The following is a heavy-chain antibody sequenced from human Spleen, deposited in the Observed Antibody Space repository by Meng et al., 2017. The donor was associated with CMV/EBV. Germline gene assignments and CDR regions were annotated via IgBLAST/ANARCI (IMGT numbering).Heavy chain of an antibody. CDR3: ARLGVGGYYYYYGMDV. V-gene: IGHV4-34*01. D-gene: IGHD3-10*01. CDR1: GGSFSGYY. J-gene: IGHJ6*02. Sequence: YGGSFSGYYWSWIRQPPGKGLEWIGEINHSGSTNYNPSLKSRVTISVDTSKNQFSLKLSSVTAADTAVYYCARLGVGGYYYYYGMDVWGQGTTVTVSS. CDR2: INHSGST.